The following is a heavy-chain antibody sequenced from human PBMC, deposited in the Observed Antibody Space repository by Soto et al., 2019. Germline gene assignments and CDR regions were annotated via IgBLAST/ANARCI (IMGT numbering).Heavy chain of an antibody. CDR2: IYPGDSDT. Sequence: GESLKISCKGSGYSFTSYWIGWVRQMPGEGLDWMGIIYPGDSDTRYSPSFQGHVTISADKSISTAYLQWSSLKASDTAMYYCASTTYYYDSSAYYYYGMDVRGQGTTVTVS. CDR3: ASTTYYYDSSAYYYYGMDV. CDR1: GYSFTSYW. V-gene: IGHV5-51*01. D-gene: IGHD3-22*01. J-gene: IGHJ6*02.